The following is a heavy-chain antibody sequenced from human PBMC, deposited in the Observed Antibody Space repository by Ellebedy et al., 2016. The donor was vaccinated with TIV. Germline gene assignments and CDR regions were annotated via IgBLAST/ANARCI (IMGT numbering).Heavy chain of an antibody. V-gene: IGHV3-66*01. J-gene: IGHJ2*01. CDR1: EFTVSYNY. CDR2: IYTDDST. CDR3: ARASFFDVDLSGWYFDL. D-gene: IGHD3-16*02. Sequence: GESLKISCAASEFTVSYNYMNWVRQAPGKGPEWVSGIYTDDSTYYADSVKGRFTIFRDNSKNTLYLQVKSLRTEDTAVYYCARASFFDVDLSGWYFDLWGRGTLVTVSS.